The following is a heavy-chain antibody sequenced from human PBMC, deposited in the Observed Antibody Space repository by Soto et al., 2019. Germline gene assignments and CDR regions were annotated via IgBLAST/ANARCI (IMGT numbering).Heavy chain of an antibody. V-gene: IGHV4-31*02. CDR1: GASIKSGDNF. CDR3: AKKLGAAITATLFDY. D-gene: IGHD2-15*01. CDR2: IYRDGAT. J-gene: IGHJ4*02. Sequence: SETLSLTCSVSGASIKSGDNFWSWIRQRPGKGLEWIGYIYRDGATYYNPSLKSRVSLSVDTSKNEFSLRVTSVTAADTAIYYCAKKLGAAITATLFDYWGQGTLVTVSS.